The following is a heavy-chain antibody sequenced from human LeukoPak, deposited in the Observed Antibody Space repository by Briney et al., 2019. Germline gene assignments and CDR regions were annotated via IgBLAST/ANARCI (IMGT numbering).Heavy chain of an antibody. V-gene: IGHV1-8*01. CDR2: MNPSSGNT. CDR1: GDAFTSYD. Sequence: ASMKVSCKASGDAFTSYDINWVRQATGQGLEWMGWMNPSSGNTGYAQKFQGRVTMTRNTSISTAYMEVSSLRSEDTAVYYCARGLAAAGTGYWGQGTLVTVSS. J-gene: IGHJ4*02. CDR3: ARGLAAAGTGY. D-gene: IGHD6-13*01.